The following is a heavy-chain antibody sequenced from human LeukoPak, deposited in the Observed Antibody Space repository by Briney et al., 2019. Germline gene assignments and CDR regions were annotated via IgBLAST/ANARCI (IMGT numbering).Heavy chain of an antibody. V-gene: IGHV3-23*01. J-gene: IGHJ4*02. CDR2: ISATGDGT. CDR1: GFTFSKFA. Sequence: GGSLRLSCAASGFTFSKFAMSWVRQAPGKGLEWVSSISATGDGTYYADSVKGRFTISRDNSKNTLYLQMNSLRAEDTAVYYCATDLVVVLPAAYDNWGQGALVTVSS. CDR3: ATDLVVVLPAAYDN. D-gene: IGHD2-2*01.